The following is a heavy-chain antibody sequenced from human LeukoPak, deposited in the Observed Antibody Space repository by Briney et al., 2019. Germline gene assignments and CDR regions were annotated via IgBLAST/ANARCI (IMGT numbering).Heavy chain of an antibody. CDR2: ISAYNGNT. J-gene: IGHJ4*02. V-gene: IGHV1-18*01. CDR1: GYTFTSYA. CDR3: ARDVPIVATTPQPPGDY. Sequence: ASVKVSCKASGYTFTSYAMNWVRQAPGQGLEWMGWISAYNGNTNYAQKFQGRVTITADESTSTAYMELSSLRSEDTAVYYCARDVPIVATTPQPPGDYWGQGTLVTVSS. D-gene: IGHD5-12*01.